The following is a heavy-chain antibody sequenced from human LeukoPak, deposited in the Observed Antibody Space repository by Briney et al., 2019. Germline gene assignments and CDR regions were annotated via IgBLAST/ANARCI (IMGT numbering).Heavy chain of an antibody. D-gene: IGHD3-9*01. J-gene: IGHJ3*02. CDR3: ARVRAKYYLILTGYDYALDI. Sequence: PWGSLRLSCAASGFTFSDYYMSWGRQAPGQGMERVSYICSSDSTIYYEHSVKGRFTISRDNATNYLYLQMHSLRAEDTAVYYCARVRAKYYLILTGYDYALDIWAQGTMVTVSS. CDR1: GFTFSDYY. V-gene: IGHV3-11*01. CDR2: ICSSDSTI.